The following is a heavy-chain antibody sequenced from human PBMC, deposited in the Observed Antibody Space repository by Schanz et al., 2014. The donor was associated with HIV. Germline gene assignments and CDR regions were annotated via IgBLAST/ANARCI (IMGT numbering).Heavy chain of an antibody. CDR2: ISYNGNEK. J-gene: IGHJ6*02. CDR1: GFTFDSYG. CDR3: TRGRFLERGGMDV. D-gene: IGHD3-3*01. V-gene: IGHV3-33*08. Sequence: QVQLVESGGGVVQPGRSLRLSCAASGFTFDSYGMHWVRQAAGKGLEWLAFISYNGNEKDYGDSVKGRFMISRDNSNNTLYLQMNSLRAEDTAVYFCTRGRFLERGGMDVWGQGTAVTVSS.